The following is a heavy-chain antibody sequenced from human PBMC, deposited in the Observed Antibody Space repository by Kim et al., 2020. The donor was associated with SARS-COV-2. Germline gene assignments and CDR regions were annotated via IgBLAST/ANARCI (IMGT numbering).Heavy chain of an antibody. CDR2: IYYSGST. V-gene: IGHV4-59*13. J-gene: IGHJ6*02. Sequence: SETLSLTCTVSGGSISSYYWSWIRQPPGKGLEWIGYIYYSGSTNYNPSLKSRVTISVDTSKNQFSLKLSSVTAADTAVHYCARVSGSSAVDVWGQGTTVTVSS. CDR3: ARVSGSSAVDV. CDR1: GGSISSYY. D-gene: IGHD1-26*01.